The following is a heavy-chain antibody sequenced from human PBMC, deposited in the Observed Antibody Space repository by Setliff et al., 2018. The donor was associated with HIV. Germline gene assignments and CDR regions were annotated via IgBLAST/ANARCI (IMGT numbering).Heavy chain of an antibody. CDR1: GGSISNYC. J-gene: IGHJ4*02. CDR2: IFSSGST. V-gene: IGHV4-59*12. CDR3: AREAPGEVRGVIIPFIDY. D-gene: IGHD3-10*01. Sequence: PSETLSLTCTVSGGSISNYCWNWIRQPPGKGLEWIGYIFSSGSTNYNPSLQSRVTISIDPSKNQFSLKLNSVTAADTAVYYCAREAPGEVRGVIIPFIDYWGQGTLVTVSS.